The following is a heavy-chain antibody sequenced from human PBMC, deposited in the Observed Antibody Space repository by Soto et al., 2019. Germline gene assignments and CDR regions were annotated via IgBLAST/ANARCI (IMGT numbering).Heavy chain of an antibody. CDR1: GYTFTSYG. CDR3: ARGPRYCSTTTCFSGVTWFDP. V-gene: IGHV1-18*04. CDR2: IRSFNGNT. Sequence: QVQLVQSGAEVKKPGASVKVSCKASGYTFTSYGISWVRQAPGQGLEGMGWIRSFNGNTNYAQKVQGRVTLTTDTSTSTTYMELRSLRSDDTAVYYCARGPRYCSTTTCFSGVTWFDPWGQGTLVTVSS. J-gene: IGHJ5*02. D-gene: IGHD2-2*01.